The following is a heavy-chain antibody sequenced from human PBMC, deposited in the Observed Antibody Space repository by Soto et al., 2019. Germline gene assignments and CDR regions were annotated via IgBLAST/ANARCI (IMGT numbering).Heavy chain of an antibody. CDR1: GYTFTGYY. D-gene: IGHD3-9*01. V-gene: IGHV1-2*04. J-gene: IGHJ1*01. Sequence: ASVKVSCKASGYTFTGYYMHWVRQAPGQGLEWMGWINPNSGGTNYAQKFQGWVTMTRDTSISTAYMELRRLRSDDTAVYYCARSRSYDMLSGYISLTSMTAYWGQGTLVTVYS. CDR2: INPNSGGT. CDR3: ARSRSYDMLSGYISLTSMTAY.